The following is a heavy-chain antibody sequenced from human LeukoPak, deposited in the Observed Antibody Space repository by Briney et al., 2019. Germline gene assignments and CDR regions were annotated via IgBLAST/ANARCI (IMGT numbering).Heavy chain of an antibody. J-gene: IGHJ5*02. D-gene: IGHD5-12*01. CDR2: INHSGST. V-gene: IGHV4-34*01. CDR1: GGSFSGYY. Sequence: KASETLSLTCAVYGGSFSGYYWSWIRQPPGKGLEWIGEINHSGSTNYNPSLKSRVTISVDTSKNQFSLKLSSVTAADTAVYYCARGRSYYSGYPFDPWGQGTLVTVSS. CDR3: ARGRSYYSGYPFDP.